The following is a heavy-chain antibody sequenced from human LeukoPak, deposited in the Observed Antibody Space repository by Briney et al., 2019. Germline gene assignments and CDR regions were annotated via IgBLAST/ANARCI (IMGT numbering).Heavy chain of an antibody. V-gene: IGHV4-59*12. J-gene: IGHJ4*02. D-gene: IGHD5-18*01. CDR1: GDSINSYY. Sequence: SETLSLTCTVSGDSINSYYWSWVRQPPGKGLEWIGYIYYSGSTKYNPSIKSRVTISVDTSKNQFSLKLSSVTAADTAVYYCARSLRGYRFATDYWGQGTLVTVSS. CDR2: IYYSGST. CDR3: ARSLRGYRFATDY.